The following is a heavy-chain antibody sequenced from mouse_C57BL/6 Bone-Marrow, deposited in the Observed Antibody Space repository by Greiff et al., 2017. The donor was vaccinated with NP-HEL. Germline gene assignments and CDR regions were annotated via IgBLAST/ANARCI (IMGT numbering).Heavy chain of an antibody. CDR1: GFTFSDYG. V-gene: IGHV5-17*01. CDR2: ISSGSSTI. CDR3: ARYGSSPYYAMDY. Sequence: DVMLVESGGGLVKPGGSLKLSCAASGFTFSDYGMHWVRQAPEKGLEWVAYISSGSSTIYYADTVKGRFTISRDNAKNTLFLQMTSLRSEDTAMYYCARYGSSPYYAMDYWGQGTSVTVSS. D-gene: IGHD1-1*01. J-gene: IGHJ4*01.